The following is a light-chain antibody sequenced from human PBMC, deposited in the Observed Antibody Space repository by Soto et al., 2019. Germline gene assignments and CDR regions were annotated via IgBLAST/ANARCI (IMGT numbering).Light chain of an antibody. CDR3: LLSCSGPWV. CDR2: DTN. J-gene: IGLJ3*02. CDR1: TGDVTSGHY. V-gene: IGLV7-46*01. Sequence: QAVVTQDPSLPVSPGETVTLACGSSTGDVTSGHYPYWLQQKPGQAPRTLISDTNIKKPWTPARFSCSLLGDKADLTLSGARPEDEADYYCLLSCSGPWVFGGGTKLTVL.